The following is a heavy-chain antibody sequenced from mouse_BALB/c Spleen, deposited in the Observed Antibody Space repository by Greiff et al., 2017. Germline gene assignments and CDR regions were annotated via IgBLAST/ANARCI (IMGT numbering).Heavy chain of an antibody. D-gene: IGHD2-4*01. CDR1: GFTFSSYT. J-gene: IGHJ1*01. V-gene: IGHV5-12-2*01. CDR2: ISNGGGST. CDR3: ARQPTMITGYFDV. Sequence: DVMLVESGGGLVQPGGSLKLSCAASGFTFSSYTMSWVRQTPEKRLEWVAYISNGGGSTYYPDTVTGRFTISRDNAKNTLYLQMSSLKSEDTAMYYCARQPTMITGYFDVWGAGTTVTVSS.